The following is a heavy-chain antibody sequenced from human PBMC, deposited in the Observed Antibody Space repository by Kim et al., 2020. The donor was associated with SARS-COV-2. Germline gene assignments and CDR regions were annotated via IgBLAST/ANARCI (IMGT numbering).Heavy chain of an antibody. CDR1: GGSISSGSYY. CDR2: IYTSGST. D-gene: IGHD1-26*01. Sequence: SETLSLTCTVSGGSISSGSYYWSWIRQPAGKGLEWIGRIYTSGSTNYNPSLKSRVTISVDTSKNQFSLKLSSVTAADTAVYYCARVFTGGGYGGPFGGMDVWGQGTTVTVSS. V-gene: IGHV4-61*02. J-gene: IGHJ6*02. CDR3: ARVFTGGGYGGPFGGMDV.